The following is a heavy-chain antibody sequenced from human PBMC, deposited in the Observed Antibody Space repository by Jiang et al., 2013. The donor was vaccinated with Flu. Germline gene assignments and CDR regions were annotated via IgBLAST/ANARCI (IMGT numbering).Heavy chain of an antibody. J-gene: IGHJ4*02. V-gene: IGHV4-34*01. CDR3: ARSPGRYLFDY. CDR2: NTHSGRA. D-gene: IGHD1-14*01. CDR1: GGSVSGSY. Sequence: LLKPSETLSLTCVVYGGSVSGSYWNWIRQTPGKGLEWIGENTHSGRAKYNPSLRSRVSISVDTSKNQFSLKLTSVTAADTALYYCARSPGRYLFDYWGQGTLVTVSS.